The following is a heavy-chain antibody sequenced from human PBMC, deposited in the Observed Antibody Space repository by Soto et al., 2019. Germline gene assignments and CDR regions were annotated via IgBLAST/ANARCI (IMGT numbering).Heavy chain of an antibody. J-gene: IGHJ6*02. D-gene: IGHD3-16*01. CDR1: GYTFTNYG. Sequence: ASVKVSCKASGYTFTNYGISWVRQAPEQGLEWMGWINVYNGNTKYAQKVQGRVTMTTDTSTSTAYMELRSLRSDDTAVYYCARDGARRAERGMDVWGQGTTVTVSS. V-gene: IGHV1-18*01. CDR2: INVYNGNT. CDR3: ARDGARRAERGMDV.